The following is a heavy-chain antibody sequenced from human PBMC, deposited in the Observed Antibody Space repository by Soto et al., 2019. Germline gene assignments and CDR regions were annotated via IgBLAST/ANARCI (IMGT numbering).Heavy chain of an antibody. CDR3: ARHWRYFGSYSSFWYFDL. J-gene: IGHJ2*01. CDR1: GDSLSGGPYY. Sequence: QLQLQESGPGLVKPSETLSLTCTVSGDSLSGGPYYWGWVRQSPGQGLEWIGTIHSTGSTYYNPSLKSRVTVSVDTSKNQFSLRLTSVTAPDTAVYFCARHWRYFGSYSSFWYFDLWGRGILVTVSS. V-gene: IGHV4-39*01. CDR2: IHSTGST. D-gene: IGHD1-26*01.